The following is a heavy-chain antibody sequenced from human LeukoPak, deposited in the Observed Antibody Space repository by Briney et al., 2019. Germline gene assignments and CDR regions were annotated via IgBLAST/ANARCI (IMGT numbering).Heavy chain of an antibody. CDR2: ISYDGSNK. D-gene: IGHD3-22*01. CDR3: ATQVISGYYPEKIDY. CDR1: GFTFSSYG. J-gene: IGHJ4*02. V-gene: IGHV3-30*03. Sequence: GGSLRLSCAASGFTFSSYGMHWVRQAPGKGLEWVAVISYDGSNKYYADSVKGRFTISRDYSKNTLYLQMNSLRAEDTAVYYCATQVISGYYPEKIDYWGQGTLVTVSS.